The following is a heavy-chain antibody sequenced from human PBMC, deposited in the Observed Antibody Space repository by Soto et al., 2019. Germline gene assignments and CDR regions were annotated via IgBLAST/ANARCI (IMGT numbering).Heavy chain of an antibody. J-gene: IGHJ4*02. D-gene: IGHD7-27*01. CDR2: IYYSGST. CDR1: GGSISSYY. CDR3: ARAFVWGSIDY. Sequence: QVQLQESGPGLVKPSETLSLTCTVYGGSISSYYWSWIRQPPGKGLEWFGYIYYSGSTNYNPSLKSRVTISVDTSKNQFSLKLSSVTAADTAVNSCARAFVWGSIDYWGQGTLVTVSS. V-gene: IGHV4-59*01.